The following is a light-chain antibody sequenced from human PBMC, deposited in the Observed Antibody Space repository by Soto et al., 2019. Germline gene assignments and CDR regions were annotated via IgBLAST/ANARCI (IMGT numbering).Light chain of an antibody. CDR1: SSDVGGYNY. CDR3: SSYTSSNTLV. J-gene: IGLJ1*01. CDR2: EVS. V-gene: IGLV2-14*01. Sequence: QSALTQPASVSGSPGQSITISCTGTSSDVGGYNYVSWFQQHPGKAPKFIIYEVSNRPSGVSNRFSGSKSGNTASLTISGLQAEDEADCYCSSYTSSNTLVFGTGTKLTVL.